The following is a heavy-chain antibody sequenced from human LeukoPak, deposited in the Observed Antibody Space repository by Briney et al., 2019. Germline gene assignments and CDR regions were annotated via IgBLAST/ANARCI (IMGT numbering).Heavy chain of an antibody. D-gene: IGHD6-13*01. CDR3: AKGSQYSSSWSDY. V-gene: IGHV3-23*01. CDR1: GITFSSYA. Sequence: GGSLRLSCAASGITFSSYAMSWVRQAPGKGLEGVSAIIGSGGTTDYADSVKGRFTIPRDNSRNTLYLQMNSLRAEDTAVYYCAKGSQYSSSWSDYWGQGTLVTVSS. CDR2: IIGSGGTT. J-gene: IGHJ4*02.